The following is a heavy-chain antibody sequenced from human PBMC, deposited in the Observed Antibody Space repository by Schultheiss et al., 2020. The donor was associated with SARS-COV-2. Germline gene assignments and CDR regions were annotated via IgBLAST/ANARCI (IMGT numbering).Heavy chain of an antibody. CDR3: ARDIGGFYLDS. V-gene: IGHV3-53*01. D-gene: IGHD3-10*01. J-gene: IGHJ4*02. Sequence: GGSLRLSCAASGFSVSSTYINWVRQPSGKGLEWVSVFNSGGTTNYADSVKGRFTISRDIFKNTVFLQMNSLRAEDTAVYYCARDIGGFYLDSWGRGTLVTVSS. CDR2: FNSGGTT. CDR1: GFSVSSTY.